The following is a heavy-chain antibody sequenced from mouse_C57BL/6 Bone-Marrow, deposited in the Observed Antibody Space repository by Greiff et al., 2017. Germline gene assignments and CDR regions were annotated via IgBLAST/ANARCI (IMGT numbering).Heavy chain of an antibody. V-gene: IGHV5-9-1*02. D-gene: IGHD2-5*01. J-gene: IGHJ3*01. CDR3: TLYSNYLAWFAY. Sequence: EVQLVESGEGLVKPGGSLKLSCAASGFTFSSYAMSWVRQTPEKRLEWVAYISSGGDYIYYADTVKGRFTISRDNARNTLYLQLSRLKSEDTAMYYCTLYSNYLAWFAYWGQGTLVTVSA. CDR2: ISSGGDYI. CDR1: GFTFSSYA.